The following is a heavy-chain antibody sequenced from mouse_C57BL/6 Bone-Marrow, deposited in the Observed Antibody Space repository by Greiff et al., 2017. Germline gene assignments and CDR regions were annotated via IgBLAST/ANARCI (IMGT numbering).Heavy chain of an antibody. V-gene: IGHV1-54*01. CDR1: GYAFTNYL. CDR2: INPGSGGT. CDR3: ARRSYYYGSSYLYYYAMDY. J-gene: IGHJ4*01. Sequence: QAQLQQSGAELVRPGTSVKVSCKASGYAFTNYLIEWVKQRPGQGLEWIGVINPGSGGTNYNEKFKGKATLTADKSSSTAYMQLSSLTSEDSAVYFCARRSYYYGSSYLYYYAMDYWGQGTSVTVSS. D-gene: IGHD1-1*01.